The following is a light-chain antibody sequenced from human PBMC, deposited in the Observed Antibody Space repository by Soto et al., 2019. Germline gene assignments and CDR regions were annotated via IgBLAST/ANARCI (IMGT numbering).Light chain of an antibody. J-gene: IGLJ2*01. CDR1: SSDIGTYTR. V-gene: IGLV2-18*02. CDR3: CSYVYSANVV. CDR2: EVT. Sequence: QSALTQPPSVSGSPGQSVTISCTGTSSDIGTYTRVSWYRQSPGAAPKLLIYEVTSRPSGVPDRFSGDTSGNTASLTISVLQAEDEAHYYGCSYVYSANVVFGGGTKPTVL.